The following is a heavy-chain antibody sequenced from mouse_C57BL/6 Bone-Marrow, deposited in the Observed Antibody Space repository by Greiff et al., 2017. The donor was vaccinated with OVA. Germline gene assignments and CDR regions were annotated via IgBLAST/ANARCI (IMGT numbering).Heavy chain of an antibody. J-gene: IGHJ2*01. CDR3: ARSAVEAKRYYFDY. D-gene: IGHD1-1*01. Sequence: EVKLVESGGGLVKPGGSLKLSCAASGFTFSDYGMHWVRQAPEKGLEWVAYISSGSSTIYYADTVKGRFTISRDNAKNTLFLQMTSLRSEDTAMYYCARSAVEAKRYYFDYWGQGTTLTVSS. CDR1: GFTFSDYG. V-gene: IGHV5-17*01. CDR2: ISSGSSTI.